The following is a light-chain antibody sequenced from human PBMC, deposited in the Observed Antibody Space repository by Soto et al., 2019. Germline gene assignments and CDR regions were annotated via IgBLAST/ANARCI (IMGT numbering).Light chain of an antibody. CDR2: EGS. V-gene: IGLV2-23*01. CDR3: CSYANSRTPPYV. CDR1: SRDVGSYDL. J-gene: IGLJ1*01. Sequence: QSVLTQPASVSASPGQSITISCTGTSRDVGSYDLVSWYQHHPGKAPKLIIYEGSKRPSGVSNRFSGSKSGNTASLTISGLLSFFEADYYCCSYANSRTPPYVFASGTKVTVL.